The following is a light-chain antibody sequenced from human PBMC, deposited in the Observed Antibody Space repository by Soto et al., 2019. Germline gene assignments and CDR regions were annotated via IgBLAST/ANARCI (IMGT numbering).Light chain of an antibody. CDR1: SSAIGGYNY. V-gene: IGLV2-14*03. Sequence: QSVLTQPASVSGSPGQSITISCTGTSSAIGGYNYVSWYQQHPGKAPKLLIYEVTNRPSGVSDRFSGSKSDSTASLTISGLQADDEADYYCTSWTTNNIPYVFGTGTKVTVL. CDR3: TSWTTNNIPYV. CDR2: EVT. J-gene: IGLJ1*01.